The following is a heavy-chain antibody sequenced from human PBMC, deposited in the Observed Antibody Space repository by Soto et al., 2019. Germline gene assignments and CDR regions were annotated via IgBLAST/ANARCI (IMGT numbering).Heavy chain of an antibody. CDR3: ARHPERIAEIGWFDP. CDR1: GFTFSAYW. Sequence: GGSLRLSCAASGFTFSAYWMSWVRQAPGKGLEFVGEIKQDGSASSYVDSVKGRFTISRDNAKNSLYLQMNSLRAEDRAVYYCARHPERIAEIGWFDPWGQGTLVTVSS. V-gene: IGHV3-7*01. CDR2: IKQDGSAS. D-gene: IGHD6-13*01. J-gene: IGHJ5*02.